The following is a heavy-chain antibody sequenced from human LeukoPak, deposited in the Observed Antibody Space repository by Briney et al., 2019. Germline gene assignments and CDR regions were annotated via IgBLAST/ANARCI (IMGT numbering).Heavy chain of an antibody. D-gene: IGHD3-3*01. CDR1: GFAFSSYW. CDR2: IKHDGSEE. Sequence: HPGGSLRLSCAASGFAFSSYWMTWVRQAPGKGLQWVANIKHDGSEEYYVDSVKGRFTISRDNAKNSLYLQMNSLRAEDTAVYYCARDESVTIFGAGQDWFDPWGQGTLVTVSS. J-gene: IGHJ5*02. V-gene: IGHV3-7*01. CDR3: ARDESVTIFGAGQDWFDP.